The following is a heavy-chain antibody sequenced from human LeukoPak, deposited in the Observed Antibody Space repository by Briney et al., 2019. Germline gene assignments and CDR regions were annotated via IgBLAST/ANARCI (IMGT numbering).Heavy chain of an antibody. Sequence: TGGSLRLSCAASGFTFSTYAMSWVRQAPGKGLEWVSAISGSGGSTYYADSVKGRFTISRDNSKNTLYLQMNSLRAEDTAVYYCASHYDILTGYYFYWGQGTLVTVSS. CDR2: ISGSGGST. V-gene: IGHV3-23*01. CDR1: GFTFSTYA. D-gene: IGHD3-9*01. CDR3: ASHYDILTGYYFY. J-gene: IGHJ4*02.